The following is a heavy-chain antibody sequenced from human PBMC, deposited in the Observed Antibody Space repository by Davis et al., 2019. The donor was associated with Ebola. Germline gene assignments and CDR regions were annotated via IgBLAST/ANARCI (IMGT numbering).Heavy chain of an antibody. CDR3: ARASQYSSPLDV. J-gene: IGHJ6*04. Sequence: PGGSLRLSCAVSGLTFSSYWMHWVRQAPGKGLVWVSRINPDGSFTDYADSVKGRFSISRDSTSNTLYLQMNGLRAEDTAVYYCARASQYSSPLDVWGKGTTVTVSS. CDR1: GLTFSSYW. V-gene: IGHV3-74*01. CDR2: INPDGSFT. D-gene: IGHD6-6*01.